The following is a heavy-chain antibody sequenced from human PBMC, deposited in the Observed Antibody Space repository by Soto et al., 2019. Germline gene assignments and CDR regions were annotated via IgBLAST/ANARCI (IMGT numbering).Heavy chain of an antibody. D-gene: IGHD3-10*01. CDR3: ASDPYYYASGF. CDR1: GFRFSDHY. J-gene: IGHJ4*02. V-gene: IGHV3-11*01. CDR2: ISGDATTT. Sequence: GGSLRLSCAASGFRFSDHYMTWIRQAPGKGLEWVSKISGDATTTYYADSVKGRFTVSRDNAKNSVYLQMNSLRVEDTAVYYCASDPYYYASGFWGQGTLVTVSS.